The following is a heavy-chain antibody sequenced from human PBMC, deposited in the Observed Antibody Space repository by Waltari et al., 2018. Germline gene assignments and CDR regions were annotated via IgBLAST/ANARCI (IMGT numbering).Heavy chain of an antibody. J-gene: IGHJ4*02. Sequence: QVQLQESGPGLVKPSETLSLTCTVSGYSISSGYYWGWIRQPPGKGLEWIGSIYHSGSTYYNPSLKSRVTISVDTSKNQFSLKLSSVTAADTAVYYCARARHWDYYDRDQAERVFDYWGQGTLVIVSS. CDR2: IYHSGST. CDR3: ARARHWDYYDRDQAERVFDY. CDR1: GYSISSGYY. V-gene: IGHV4-38-2*02. D-gene: IGHD3-22*01.